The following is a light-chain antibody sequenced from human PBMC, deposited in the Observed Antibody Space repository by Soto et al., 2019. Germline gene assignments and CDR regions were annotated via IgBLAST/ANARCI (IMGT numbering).Light chain of an antibody. CDR3: SSYTSSSTVV. CDR2: DVS. Sequence: QSALTQPASVYGSPGQSITISCTGTSSDVGGYNYVSWYQHHPGKAPKLMIYDVSNRPSGVSNRFSGSKSGNTASLTISGLQAEDDADYYCSSYTSSSTVVFGGGTKLTVL. CDR1: SSDVGGYNY. J-gene: IGLJ2*01. V-gene: IGLV2-14*03.